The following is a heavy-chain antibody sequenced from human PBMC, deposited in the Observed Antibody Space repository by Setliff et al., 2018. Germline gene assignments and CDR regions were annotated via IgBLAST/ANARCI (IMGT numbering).Heavy chain of an antibody. CDR2: IYVNGGST. J-gene: IGHJ6*03. CDR1: GDSISSGIYH. CDR3: ARAGPYYDFWSGYYRTMDV. V-gene: IGHV4-61*02. Sequence: LSLTCSVSGDSISSGIYHWSWIRQPAGKGLEWIGRIYVNGGSTTYIPSLKSRVTISVDTSKNQFSLNLSSVTAADTAVYYCARAGPYYDFWSGYYRTMDVWGKGTTVTVSS. D-gene: IGHD3-3*01.